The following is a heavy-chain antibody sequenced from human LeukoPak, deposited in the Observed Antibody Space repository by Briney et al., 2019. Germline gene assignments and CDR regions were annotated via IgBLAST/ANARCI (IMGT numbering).Heavy chain of an antibody. D-gene: IGHD1-26*01. CDR2: ISGSGGST. CDR3: ATLGVGATTTSAFDI. Sequence: GGSLRLSCAASGFTFSSYAMSWVRQAPGKGLQWVSAISGSGGSTYYADSVKGRFTISRDNSKNTLYLQMNSLRAEDTAVYYCATLGVGATTTSAFDIWGQGTMVTVSS. V-gene: IGHV3-23*01. J-gene: IGHJ3*02. CDR1: GFTFSSYA.